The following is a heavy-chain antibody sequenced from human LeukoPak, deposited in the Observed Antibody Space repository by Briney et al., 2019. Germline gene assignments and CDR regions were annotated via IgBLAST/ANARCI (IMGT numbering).Heavy chain of an antibody. V-gene: IGHV4-59*01. CDR2: IYYSGST. J-gene: IGHJ3*02. Sequence: SETLSLTCTVSGGSISSYYWSWIRQPPGKGLEWIGYIYYSGSTNYNPSLKSRVTISVDTSKNQFSLKLSSVTAADTAVYYCARAKGNYDFWSGSLRMDAFDIWGQGTMATVSS. D-gene: IGHD3-3*01. CDR3: ARAKGNYDFWSGSLRMDAFDI. CDR1: GGSISSYY.